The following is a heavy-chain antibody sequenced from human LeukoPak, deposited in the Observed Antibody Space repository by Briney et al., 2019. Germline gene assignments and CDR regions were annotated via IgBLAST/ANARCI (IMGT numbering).Heavy chain of an antibody. CDR3: AKGEFWSGPSHFEF. V-gene: IGHV3-23*01. J-gene: IGHJ4*02. CDR2: ISGSGGRT. Sequence: PGGSLRLSCTAFGFNFKNYGMNWVCQAPGKGLEWVSEISGSGGRTYLADSVKGRFTLSRDDSKNTVYLEMNSLRGEDTAVYYCAKGEFWSGPSHFEFWGQGTLVTVSS. CDR1: GFNFKNYG. D-gene: IGHD3-3*01.